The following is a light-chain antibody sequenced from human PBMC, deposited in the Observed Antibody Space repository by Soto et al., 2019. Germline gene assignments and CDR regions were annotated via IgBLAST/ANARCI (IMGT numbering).Light chain of an antibody. J-gene: IGKJ5*01. CDR3: QHYLNYPIT. CDR2: GAS. V-gene: IGKV1-8*01. CDR1: QDIGSV. Sequence: AIRMTQSPSSLSASTVDTVTITCRASQDIGSVLAWYQQKPGTAPKVLISGASNLHGGVPSRFSGSGSRTDFTLTITHLQSEDFATYYCQHYLNYPITFGQGTRLENK.